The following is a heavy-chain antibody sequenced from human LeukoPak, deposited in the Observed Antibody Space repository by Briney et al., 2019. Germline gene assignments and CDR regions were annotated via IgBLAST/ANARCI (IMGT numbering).Heavy chain of an antibody. CDR3: ARAALTTVTTSSLDP. Sequence: PGGSLRLSCAASGFTFSTYNMNWVRKPPGKGLERVSYISSSSNTIYYADPVKGRFTISRDNAENSLYLQMNSRRAEDTAVYYCARAALTTVTTSSLDPWGQGTLVTVSS. CDR1: GFTFSTYN. J-gene: IGHJ5*02. V-gene: IGHV3-48*01. CDR2: ISSSSNTI. D-gene: IGHD4-17*01.